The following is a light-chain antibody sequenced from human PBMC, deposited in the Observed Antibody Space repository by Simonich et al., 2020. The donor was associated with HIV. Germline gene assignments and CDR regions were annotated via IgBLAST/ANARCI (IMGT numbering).Light chain of an antibody. CDR1: QSISSN. CDR2: GAS. Sequence: EIVRTQSPATLSVSPGERATHSRRASQSISSNLAWYQHKPGQAPRLLIYGASTRATGIPARFSGSGSGTEFTLSISSMQSEDFAVYYCHQYNNWPTFGGGTKVEIK. CDR3: HQYNNWPT. J-gene: IGKJ4*01. V-gene: IGKV3-15*01.